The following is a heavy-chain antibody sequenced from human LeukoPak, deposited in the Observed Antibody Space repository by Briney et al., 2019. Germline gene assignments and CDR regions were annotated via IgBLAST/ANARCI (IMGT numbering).Heavy chain of an antibody. V-gene: IGHV3-23*01. CDR3: AKTLSYANYYDSSGSIPEHAEYYFDY. Sequence: PGGSLRLSCVASGFDFSSYAMSWVRQAPGKGLEWVSAISGSGGSTYYADSVKGRFTISRDNSKNTLYLQMNSLRAEDTAVYYCAKTLSYANYYDSSGSIPEHAEYYFDYWGQGTLVTVSS. D-gene: IGHD3-22*01. CDR1: GFDFSSYA. CDR2: ISGSGGST. J-gene: IGHJ4*02.